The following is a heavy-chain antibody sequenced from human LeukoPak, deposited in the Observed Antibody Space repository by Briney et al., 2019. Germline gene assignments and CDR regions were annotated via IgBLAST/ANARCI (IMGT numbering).Heavy chain of an antibody. D-gene: IGHD2-21*01. CDR3: ASPKIAMSEYFQH. V-gene: IGHV4-39*07. CDR2: LHYGGST. J-gene: IGHJ1*01. Sequence: PSETLSLTCTVSGGSISSSSSYWGWIRQPPGKGLEWIGSLHYGGSTYYNPSLKSRVTISVDTSKNQFSLKLSSVTAADTAAYYCASPKIAMSEYFQHWGQGALVTASS. CDR1: GGSISSSSSY.